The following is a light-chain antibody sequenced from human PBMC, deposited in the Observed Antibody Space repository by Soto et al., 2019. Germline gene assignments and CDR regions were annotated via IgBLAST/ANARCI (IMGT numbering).Light chain of an antibody. CDR2: EVS. CDR3: SSHAGSSCV. CDR1: SSDVGGYNY. V-gene: IGLV2-8*01. Sequence: QSVLTQPPSASGSPGQSVTISCTGTSSDVGGYNYVAGYQQHPGKDPKIMIYEVSRRTPRVPDRFSDYNSGNTASLTVSGLQAEDEAEYYCSSHAGSSCVFGTGNKVTLL. J-gene: IGLJ1*01.